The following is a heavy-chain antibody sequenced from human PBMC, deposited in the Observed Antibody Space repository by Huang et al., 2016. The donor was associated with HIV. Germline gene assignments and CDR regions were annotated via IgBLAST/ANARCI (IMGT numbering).Heavy chain of an antibody. CDR1: GGSITGSSYY. CDR3: ARHFSYYDSSGYTPWDAFDI. Sequence: QLQLQGSGPGLVKPSETLSLTCTVSGGSITGSSYYWGWIRQPPGKGLEWVGSIYYSGGTDYNPSLKSRVTVSVDTSKNQFSLKLSSVTAADTAVYYCARHFSYYDSSGYTPWDAFDIWGQGTMVTVSS. V-gene: IGHV4-39*01. D-gene: IGHD3-22*01. J-gene: IGHJ3*02. CDR2: IYYSGGT.